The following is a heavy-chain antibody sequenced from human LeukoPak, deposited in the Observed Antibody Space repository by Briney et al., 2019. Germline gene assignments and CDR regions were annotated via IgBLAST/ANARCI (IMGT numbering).Heavy chain of an antibody. V-gene: IGHV3-23*01. CDR1: GFTFSSYV. J-gene: IGHJ4*02. CDR3: AKGPRALDHSTHRFDY. Sequence: PGGSLRLSCAASGFTFSSYVMSWVRQAPGKGLEWVSSISYSGGSTYYADSVKGRFTVSRDNSRNTLFLQMDRLTVEDTALYYCAKGPRALDHSTHRFDYWGKGTLVTVSS. CDR2: ISYSGGST. D-gene: IGHD1-1*01.